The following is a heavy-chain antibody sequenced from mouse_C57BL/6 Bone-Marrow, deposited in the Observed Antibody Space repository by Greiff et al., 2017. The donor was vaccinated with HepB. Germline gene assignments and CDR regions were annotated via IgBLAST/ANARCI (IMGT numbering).Heavy chain of an antibody. CDR1: GSYINNTY. J-gene: IGHJ4*01. CDR3: TKVVATENAMGY. Sequence: EVQLQQSVAELVRPGASVKLSCTASGSYINNTYMHWVKQSPEKGLEWIGIIDPANGNTKYAPKFQGKATITADTSSNTAYLQLSSLTSEDTAIYYCTKVVATENAMGYWGQGTSVT. V-gene: IGHV14-3*01. D-gene: IGHD1-1*01. CDR2: IDPANGNT.